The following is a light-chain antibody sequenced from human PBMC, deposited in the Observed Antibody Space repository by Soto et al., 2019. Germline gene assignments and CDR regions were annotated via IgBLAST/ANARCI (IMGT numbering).Light chain of an antibody. Sequence: QAVVSQPASVSGSPGQSITISCTGSSSDVGSYNLVSWYQQHPGKAPKLMISEVTRRPSGVSNRFSASKSGNTASLTISGLQAEDEADYYCCSYAGNSDVVFGGGTKLTVL. CDR2: EVT. V-gene: IGLV2-23*02. CDR1: SSDVGSYNL. CDR3: CSYAGNSDVV. J-gene: IGLJ2*01.